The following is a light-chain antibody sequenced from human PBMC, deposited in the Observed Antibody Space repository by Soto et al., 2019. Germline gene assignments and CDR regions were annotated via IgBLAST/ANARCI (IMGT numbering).Light chain of an antibody. J-gene: IGKJ4*01. V-gene: IGKV2-28*01. Sequence: DIVMTQSPLSLPVTPGEPASISCRSSQSLLHSNGYNYLDWYLQKPGQSPQLLIYLGSNRASGVPGRFSGSGSCTDFTLTISRVEAEDVGVYYCMQALLTPPPLTFGGGTKVEIK. CDR2: LGS. CDR3: MQALLTPPPLT. CDR1: QSLLHSNGYNY.